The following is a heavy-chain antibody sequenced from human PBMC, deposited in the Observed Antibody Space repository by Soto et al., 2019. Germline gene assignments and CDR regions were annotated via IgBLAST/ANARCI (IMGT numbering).Heavy chain of an antibody. V-gene: IGHV3-23*01. CDR2: ISGSGGST. CDR3: AKDLLSSYCSSTSCYLYYFDY. J-gene: IGHJ4*02. Sequence: GGSLRLSCAASGFTFSSYAMSWVRQAPGKGLEWVSAISGSGGSTYYADSVKGRFTISRDNSKNTLYLQMNSLRAEDTAVYYCAKDLLSSYCSSTSCYLYYFDYWGQGTLVTVSS. CDR1: GFTFSSYA. D-gene: IGHD2-2*01.